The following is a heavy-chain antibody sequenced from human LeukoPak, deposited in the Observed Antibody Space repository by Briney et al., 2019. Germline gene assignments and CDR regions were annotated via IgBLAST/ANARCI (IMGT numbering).Heavy chain of an antibody. CDR3: ARSLRGYSSYYYMDV. D-gene: IGHD5-18*01. CDR2: INWNGGST. CDR1: DFTFSTYA. Sequence: GGSLRLSCAASDFTFSTYAMSWVRQAPGKGLEWVSGINWNGGSTGYADSVKGRFTISRDNAKNSLYLQMNSLRAEDTALYYCARSLRGYSSYYYMDVWGKGTTVTVSS. J-gene: IGHJ6*03. V-gene: IGHV3-20*04.